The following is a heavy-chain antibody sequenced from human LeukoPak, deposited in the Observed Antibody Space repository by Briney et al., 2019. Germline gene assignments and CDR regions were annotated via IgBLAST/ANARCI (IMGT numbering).Heavy chain of an antibody. CDR3: ARDYCSSTSCRRYYGMDV. Sequence: PGGSLRLSCAASGFTFSSYGMHWVRQAPGKGLEWVAVIWCDGSNKYYADSVKGRFTISRDNSKNTLYLQMNSLRAEDTAVYYCARDYCSSTSCRRYYGMDVWGQGTTVTVSS. V-gene: IGHV3-33*01. CDR2: IWCDGSNK. CDR1: GFTFSSYG. D-gene: IGHD2-2*01. J-gene: IGHJ6*02.